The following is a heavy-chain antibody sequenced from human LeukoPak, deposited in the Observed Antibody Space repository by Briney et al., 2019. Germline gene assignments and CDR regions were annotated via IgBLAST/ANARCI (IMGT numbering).Heavy chain of an antibody. CDR2: ITDSSDYT. CDR3: AKDARRTSGWYYFDH. V-gene: IGHV3-23*01. CDR1: GFSFSTFG. J-gene: IGHJ4*02. Sequence: PGGSLRLSCTASGFSFSTFGMGWVRQAPGTGLEWVAAITDSSDYTYFADSMKGWFTISRDNSKNMLYLQMSSLRADDTAVYYCAKDARRTSGWYYFDHWGQGALVTVSS. D-gene: IGHD6-19*01.